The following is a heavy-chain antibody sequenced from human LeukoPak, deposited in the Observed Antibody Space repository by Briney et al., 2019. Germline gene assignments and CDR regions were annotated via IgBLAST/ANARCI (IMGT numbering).Heavy chain of an antibody. CDR2: VSSSGSSM. CDR3: ARDFRNSGWYSNWFDP. Sequence: GGSLRLSCAASGFTFSSYEMKWVRQAPGKGLEWVSYVSSSGSSMYYGDSVKGRFTISRDNAKNALYLQMNSLRAEDTAVYYCARDFRNSGWYSNWFDPWGQGTLVTVSS. V-gene: IGHV3-48*03. CDR1: GFTFSSYE. J-gene: IGHJ5*02. D-gene: IGHD6-19*01.